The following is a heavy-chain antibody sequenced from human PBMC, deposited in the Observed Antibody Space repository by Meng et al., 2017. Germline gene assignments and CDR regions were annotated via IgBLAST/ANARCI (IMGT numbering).Heavy chain of an antibody. CDR2: ISSSGSTI. V-gene: IGHV3-11*01. CDR1: GFTFSDYY. CDR3: ATEWIRASGYFDL. J-gene: IGHJ2*01. Sequence: QWQLVGAGGGLFKPGGSLNLSCVASGFTFSDYYMSWIRQAPGKGLEWVSYISSSGSTIYYADSVKGRFTISRDNAKNSLYLQMNSLRAEDTAVYYCATEWIRASGYFDLWGRGTLVTVSS. D-gene: IGHD5-18*01.